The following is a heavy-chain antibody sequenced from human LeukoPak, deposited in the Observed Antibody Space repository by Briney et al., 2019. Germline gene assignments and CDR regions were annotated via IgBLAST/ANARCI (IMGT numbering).Heavy chain of an antibody. Sequence: PGGSLRLSCAASGFNFYIYAMSWVRQAPGKGLEWVSSISGSGDNTYYADSVKGRHTISRDNSKNTLYLQMNTLRAEDTAVYYCVKDWSDEAKCGADCLEYWGQGTLVTVSS. D-gene: IGHD2-21*02. CDR2: ISGSGDNT. V-gene: IGHV3-23*01. J-gene: IGHJ4*02. CDR1: GFNFYIYA. CDR3: VKDWSDEAKCGADCLEY.